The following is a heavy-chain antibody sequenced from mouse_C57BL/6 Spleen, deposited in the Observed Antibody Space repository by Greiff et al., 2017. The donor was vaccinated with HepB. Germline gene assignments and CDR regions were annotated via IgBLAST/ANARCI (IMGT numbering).Heavy chain of an antibody. J-gene: IGHJ2*01. Sequence: VQLQQSGAELVRPGTSVKMSCKASGYTFTNYWIGWAKQRPGHGLEWIGDIYPGGGYTNYNEKFKGKVTLTADKSSSTAYMQFSSLTSEDSAIYYCARDDGHYFDYWGQGTTLTVSS. CDR1: GYTFTNYW. V-gene: IGHV1-63*01. D-gene: IGHD2-3*01. CDR3: ARDDGHYFDY. CDR2: IYPGGGYT.